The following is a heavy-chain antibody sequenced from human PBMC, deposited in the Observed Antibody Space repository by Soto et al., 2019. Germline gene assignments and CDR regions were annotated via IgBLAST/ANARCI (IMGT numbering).Heavy chain of an antibody. D-gene: IGHD1-1*01. Sequence: EAQLLESGGGLVQPGGSLRLSCEVSGFTLTSYGMNWVRQAPDKGLEWVSTIGRGGDTYYADSVKGRFTISRDNSKNTLFLQMNSLRAEDTALYFCAKDGTTTGIHYYAMDVWGQGTTVTVSS. CDR2: IGRGGDT. V-gene: IGHV3-23*01. CDR3: AKDGTTTGIHYYAMDV. J-gene: IGHJ6*02. CDR1: GFTLTSYG.